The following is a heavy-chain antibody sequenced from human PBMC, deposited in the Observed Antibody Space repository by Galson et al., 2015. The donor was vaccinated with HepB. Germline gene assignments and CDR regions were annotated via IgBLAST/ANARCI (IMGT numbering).Heavy chain of an antibody. CDR2: INQDGRGE. CDR3: VRVGRWVRDWLDGMDV. J-gene: IGHJ6*02. V-gene: IGHV3-7*03. D-gene: IGHD3-9*01. Sequence: SLRLSCAGSGITFSNYLMSWVRLAPGKGLEWVANINQDGRGEYYGDSGRGRFTISGDNAKNSLYLQMNSLRAEDTAVYYCVRVGRWVRDWLDGMDVWGQGTTVTVSS. CDR1: GITFSNYL.